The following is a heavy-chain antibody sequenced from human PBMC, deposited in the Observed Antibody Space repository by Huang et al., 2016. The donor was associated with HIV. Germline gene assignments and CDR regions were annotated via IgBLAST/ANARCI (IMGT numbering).Heavy chain of an antibody. CDR3: ARTGSYYYGSGIYHFGDY. J-gene: IGHJ4*02. D-gene: IGHD3-10*01. Sequence: QVQLVESGGGVVQPGRSLSLSCAASVLAFSSFAMHWIRQARGKGLQGREGISTNGTIKNYADSVRGRFTISRDNSKGTVYLQMNSLRPEDTAVYSCARTGSYYYGSGIYHFGDYWGQGTLVTVSS. CDR2: ISTNGTIK. CDR1: VLAFSSFA. V-gene: IGHV3-30*01.